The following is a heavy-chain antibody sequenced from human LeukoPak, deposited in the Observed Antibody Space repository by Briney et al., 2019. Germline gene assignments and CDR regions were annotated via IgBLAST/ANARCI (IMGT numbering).Heavy chain of an antibody. V-gene: IGHV3-48*03. D-gene: IGHD6-19*01. CDR3: ARGVGSGYTSGWEFDY. CDR2: ISSSGSTI. CDR1: GFTFSSYE. J-gene: IGHJ4*02. Sequence: GGSLRLSCAASGFTFSSYEMNWVRQAPGKGLEWVSYISSSGSTIYYAGSVKGRFTISRDNAKNSLYLQMNSLRAEDTAVYYCARGVGSGYTSGWEFDYWGQGTLVTVSS.